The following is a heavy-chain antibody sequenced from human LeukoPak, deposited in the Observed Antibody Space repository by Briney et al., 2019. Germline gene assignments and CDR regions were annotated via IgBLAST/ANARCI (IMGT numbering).Heavy chain of an antibody. CDR2: INWNGGST. J-gene: IGHJ5*02. Sequence: PGGSLRLSCAASGFTFSSWVRQAPGKGLEWVSGINWNGGSTGYADSVKGRFTISRDNAKNSLYLQMNSLRAEDTALYYCARAVSIAAAGTGWFDPWSQGTLVTVSS. V-gene: IGHV3-20*04. D-gene: IGHD6-13*01. CDR1: GFTF. CDR3: ARAVSIAAAGTGWFDP.